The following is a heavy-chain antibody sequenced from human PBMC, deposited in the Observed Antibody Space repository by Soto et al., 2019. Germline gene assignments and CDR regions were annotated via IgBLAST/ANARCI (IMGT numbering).Heavy chain of an antibody. V-gene: IGHV1-3*01. D-gene: IGHD1-26*01. J-gene: IGHJ4*02. CDR1: VYAFAYYA. CDR2: INGGNGNT. CDR3: ARESGSYPEYYFDD. Sequence: XSVKVSCKASVYAFAYYAMHWVRQAPGQRLEWMGWINGGNGNTKYSQKFQGRVTITRDTSASTAYMELSSLRFEDTAVYYCARESGSYPEYYFDDWGQGTLVTVSS.